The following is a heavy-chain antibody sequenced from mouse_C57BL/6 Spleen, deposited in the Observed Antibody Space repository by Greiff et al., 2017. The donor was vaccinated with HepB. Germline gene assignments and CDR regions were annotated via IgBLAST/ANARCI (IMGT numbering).Heavy chain of an antibody. Sequence: EVKLVESGEGLVKPGGSLKLSCAASGFTFSSYAMSWVRQTPEKRLEWVAYISSGGDYIYYADTVKGRFTISRDNARNTLYLQMSSLKSEDTAMYYCTREGDDYEDYAMDYWGQGTSVTVSS. V-gene: IGHV5-9-1*02. CDR2: ISSGGDYI. J-gene: IGHJ4*01. CDR1: GFTFSSYA. CDR3: TREGDDYEDYAMDY. D-gene: IGHD2-4*01.